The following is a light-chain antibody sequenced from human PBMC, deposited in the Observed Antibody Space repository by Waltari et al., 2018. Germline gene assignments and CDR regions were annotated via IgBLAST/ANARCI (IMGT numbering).Light chain of an antibody. V-gene: IGKV1-16*01. CDR2: GTS. Sequence: DIQMTQSPSSLSASVGDRVTITCRASQVINNYVPWIQQKPGKAPKSLMYGTSRLEGGVPSRFSGSGSGTDFTLTISSLQPEDFATYYCQQYSTYPPTFGQGTKVDVK. J-gene: IGKJ1*01. CDR3: QQYSTYPPT. CDR1: QVINNY.